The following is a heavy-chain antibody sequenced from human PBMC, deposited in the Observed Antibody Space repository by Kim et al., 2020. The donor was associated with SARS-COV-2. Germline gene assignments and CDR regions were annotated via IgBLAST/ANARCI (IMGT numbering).Heavy chain of an antibody. CDR2: IWYDGSNK. CDR1: GFTFSSYG. J-gene: IGHJ6*02. V-gene: IGHV3-33*01. D-gene: IGHD6-13*01. Sequence: GGSLRLSCAASGFTFSSYGMHWVRQAPGKGLEWVAVIWYDGSNKYYADSVKGRFTISRDNSKNTLYLQMNSLRAEDTAVYYCARAMHSSSWYWGTYYYYYGMDVWGQGTTVTVSS. CDR3: ARAMHSSSWYWGTYYYYYGMDV.